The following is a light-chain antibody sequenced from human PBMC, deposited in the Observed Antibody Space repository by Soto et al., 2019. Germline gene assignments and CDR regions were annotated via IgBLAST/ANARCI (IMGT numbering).Light chain of an antibody. CDR3: QQRNNWPPVT. V-gene: IGKV3-11*01. Sequence: EIVLTQSPATLSLSPGERATLSCRASQSVSRHLAWYQQKPGQAPRLLIYDASNRATGIPARFSGSGSGTDFTLPIISLEPEDFAVYYCQQRNNWPPVTFGGGTKVEIK. CDR1: QSVSRH. CDR2: DAS. J-gene: IGKJ4*01.